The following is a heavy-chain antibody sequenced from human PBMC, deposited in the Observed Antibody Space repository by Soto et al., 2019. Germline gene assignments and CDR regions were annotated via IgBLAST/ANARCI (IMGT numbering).Heavy chain of an antibody. CDR3: ARGKGLVVAATPRWFDP. CDR1: GGSFSGYY. Sequence: PSETLSLTCAVYGGSFSGYYWSWIRQPPGKGLEWIGEINHSGSTNYNPSLKSRVTISVDTSKNQFSLKLSSVTAADTAVYYCARGKGLVVAATPRWFDPWGQGTLVTVSS. D-gene: IGHD2-15*01. J-gene: IGHJ5*02. V-gene: IGHV4-34*01. CDR2: INHSGST.